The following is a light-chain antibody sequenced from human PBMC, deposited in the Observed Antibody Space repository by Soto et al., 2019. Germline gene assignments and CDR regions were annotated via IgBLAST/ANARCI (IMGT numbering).Light chain of an antibody. CDR2: RNN. V-gene: IGLV1-47*01. J-gene: IGLJ3*02. Sequence: QAVVTQSSSASASLGSSVKLTCTLSSGHSNYIIAWHQQQPGRAPKLLIYRNNQRPSGVPERFSGSKSGTSASLAISGLRSEDEGDYYCAAWDASLSGWVFGGGTKLTVL. CDR1: SGHSNYI. CDR3: AAWDASLSGWV.